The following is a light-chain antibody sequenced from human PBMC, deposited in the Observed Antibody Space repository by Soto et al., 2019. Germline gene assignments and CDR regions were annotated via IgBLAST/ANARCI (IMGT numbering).Light chain of an antibody. CDR3: QAWDNSPHVV. V-gene: IGLV3-1*01. CDR2: QDR. J-gene: IGLJ2*01. Sequence: SYELTQSPSVSVSPGQTATITCSGDRLGDKYVCWYQQKPGQAPLLVLYQDRRRPSAIPERFSGSNSGNTATLTISGTQAMDEADYYCQAWDNSPHVVFGGGTKLTVL. CDR1: RLGDKY.